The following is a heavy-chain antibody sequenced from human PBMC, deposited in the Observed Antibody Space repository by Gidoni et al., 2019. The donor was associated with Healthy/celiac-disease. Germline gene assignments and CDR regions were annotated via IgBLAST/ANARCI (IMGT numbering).Heavy chain of an antibody. J-gene: IGHJ6*02. CDR1: GDSVSSNSVG. V-gene: IGHV6-1*01. D-gene: IGHD2-15*01. Sequence: QVQLQQSGPGLVKPSQTRSLTCAISGDSVSSNSVGWHWIRQSPSRGLEWLGRTFYRSKWYNDYAVSVQSRLPINPSTSNNQFSLQLNSVTPEDTAVYYCARDRRDIVVLQDGMDVWGRGTTVTVSS. CDR2: TFYRSKWYN. CDR3: ARDRRDIVVLQDGMDV.